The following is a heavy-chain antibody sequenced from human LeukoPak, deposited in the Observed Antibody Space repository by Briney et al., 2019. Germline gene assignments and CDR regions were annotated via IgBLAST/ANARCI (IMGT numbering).Heavy chain of an antibody. CDR3: ASGPPGYSSEGPYYYYYMDV. Sequence: GGSLRLSCAASGFTFSSYSMNWVRQAPGKGLEWVSYISSSSSTIYYADSVKGRFTISRDNAKNSLYLQMNSLRAEDTAVYYCASGPPGYSSEGPYYYYYMDVWGKGTTVTVSS. J-gene: IGHJ6*03. D-gene: IGHD6-19*01. V-gene: IGHV3-48*01. CDR2: ISSSSSTI. CDR1: GFTFSSYS.